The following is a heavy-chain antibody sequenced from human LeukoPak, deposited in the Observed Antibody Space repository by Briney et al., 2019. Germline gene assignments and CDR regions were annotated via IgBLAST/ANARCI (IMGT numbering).Heavy chain of an antibody. V-gene: IGHV3-66*04. Sequence: GGSLRLSCAVSGFTLRSYWMSWVRQAPGKGLEWVSVIYSGGSTYYADSVKGRFTISRDNSKNTLYLQMNSLRAEDTAVYYCARHDWFDPWGQGTLVTVSS. J-gene: IGHJ5*02. CDR3: ARHDWFDP. CDR1: GFTLRSYW. CDR2: IYSGGST.